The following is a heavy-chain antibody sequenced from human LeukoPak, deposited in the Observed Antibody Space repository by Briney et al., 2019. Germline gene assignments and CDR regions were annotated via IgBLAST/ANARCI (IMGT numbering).Heavy chain of an antibody. CDR1: GYPFTSYA. J-gene: IGHJ3*02. Sequence: GASVKVSCKASGYPFTSYAMYWVRQAPGQRLERMGWINADNGDTRYSQKLQGRVTMTWDTSASTTYMELSSLRSEDTAVYYCASDAFDIWGQGTMVTVSS. CDR2: INADNGDT. V-gene: IGHV1-3*01. CDR3: ASDAFDI.